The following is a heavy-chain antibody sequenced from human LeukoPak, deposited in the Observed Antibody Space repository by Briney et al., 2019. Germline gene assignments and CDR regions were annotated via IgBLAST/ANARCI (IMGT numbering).Heavy chain of an antibody. V-gene: IGHV1-69*04. CDR2: IIPILGIA. CDR3: ARDGEMATIDY. D-gene: IGHD5-24*01. Sequence: ASVKVSCKASGGTFSSYAISWVRQAPGQGLEWVGRIIPILGIANYAQKFQGRVTITADKSTSTAYMELSSLRSEDTAVYYCARDGEMATIDYWGQGTLVTVSS. J-gene: IGHJ4*02. CDR1: GGTFSSYA.